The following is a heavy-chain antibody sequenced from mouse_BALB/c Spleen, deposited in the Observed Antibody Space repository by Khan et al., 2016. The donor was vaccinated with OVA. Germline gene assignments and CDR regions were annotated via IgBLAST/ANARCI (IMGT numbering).Heavy chain of an antibody. CDR1: GFTFSTYG. J-gene: IGHJ3*01. V-gene: IGHV5-6*01. D-gene: IGHD1-1*02. CDR3: ARLAYYYNSEGFAY. CDR2: ISSGGHYT. Sequence: EVMLVESGGDLVKTGGSLKLSCAASGFTFSTYGMSWVRQTPDKRLEWVATISSGGHYTYYIDSVKGRFPISRDNAKNILYLQMTSLRSEDTAMYYCARLAYYYNSEGFAYWGQGTLVTVSA.